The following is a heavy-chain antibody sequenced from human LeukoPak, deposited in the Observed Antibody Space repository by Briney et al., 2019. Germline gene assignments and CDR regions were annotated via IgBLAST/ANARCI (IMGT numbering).Heavy chain of an antibody. Sequence: SETLSLTCTVSGGSISNYYWSWIRQPAGKGLEWIGRIYSSGTTIYNPSLKSRVTMSVDTSKNQFSLKLSSVTAADTAVYYCGRHPITEGAVDYWGQGTLVTVSS. V-gene: IGHV4-4*07. CDR2: IYSSGTT. CDR3: GRHPITEGAVDY. J-gene: IGHJ4*02. D-gene: IGHD5-24*01. CDR1: GGSISNYY.